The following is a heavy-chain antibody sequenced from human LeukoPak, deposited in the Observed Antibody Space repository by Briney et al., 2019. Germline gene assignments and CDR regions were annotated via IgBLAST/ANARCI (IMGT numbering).Heavy chain of an antibody. D-gene: IGHD6-19*01. Sequence: ASVKVSCKASGYSFTSYYVHWVRQAPGQGLEWMGIINPSGGSTSYAEKFQGRVTMTRDTSTTTVYMELSSLRSEDTAVYYCARVRVGGWYYFDYWGQGTLVTVSS. J-gene: IGHJ4*02. CDR1: GYSFTSYY. V-gene: IGHV1-46*01. CDR2: INPSGGST. CDR3: ARVRVGGWYYFDY.